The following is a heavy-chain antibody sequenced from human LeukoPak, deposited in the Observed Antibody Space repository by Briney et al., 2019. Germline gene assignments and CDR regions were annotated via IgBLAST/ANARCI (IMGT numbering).Heavy chain of an antibody. V-gene: IGHV4-34*01. CDR3: ARGIWSGAYWYFDL. CDR1: GGSFSGYY. CDR2: INHSGST. Sequence: SETLSLTCAVYGGSFSGYYWSWIRQPPGKGLEWIGEINHSGSTNYNPSLKSRVTISVDTCKNQFSLKLSSVTAADTAVYYCARGIWSGAYWYFDLWGRAPWSLSPQ. D-gene: IGHD3-3*01. J-gene: IGHJ2*01.